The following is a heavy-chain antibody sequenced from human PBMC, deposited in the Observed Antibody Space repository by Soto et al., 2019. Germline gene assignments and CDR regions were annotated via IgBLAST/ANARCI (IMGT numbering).Heavy chain of an antibody. J-gene: IGHJ4*02. D-gene: IGHD4-17*01. CDR2: ISAYNGNT. CDR1: GDTFTSYG. V-gene: IGHV1-18*01. CDR3: AGHLYGDSYDY. Sequence: ASVKVCCKASGDTFTSYGISWVRQAPGQGLEWMGWISAYNGNTNYAQKLQGRVTMTTDTSTGTAYMELRSLRSDDTAVYYCAGHLYGDSYDYWGQGTLVTVSS.